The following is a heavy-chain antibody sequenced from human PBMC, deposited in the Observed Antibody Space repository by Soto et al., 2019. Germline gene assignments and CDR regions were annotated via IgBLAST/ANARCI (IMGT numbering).Heavy chain of an antibody. Sequence: PGGSLRLSCAASGFTFSSYGMHWVRQAPGKGLEWVAVIWYDGSNKYYADSVKGRFTISRDNSKNTLYLQMNSLRAEDTAVYYCAKDCSGGSCYLQHWGQGTLVTVSS. CDR2: IWYDGSNK. CDR1: GFTFSSYG. CDR3: AKDCSGGSCYLQH. V-gene: IGHV3-30*02. D-gene: IGHD2-15*01. J-gene: IGHJ1*01.